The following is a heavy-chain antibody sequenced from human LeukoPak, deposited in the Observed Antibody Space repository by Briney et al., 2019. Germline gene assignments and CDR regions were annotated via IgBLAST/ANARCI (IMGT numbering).Heavy chain of an antibody. CDR1: GFTFSSYW. D-gene: IGHD3-16*01. Sequence: GGSLRLSCAASGFTFSSYWMSWVRQAPGKGLEWVANIKQDGSEKYYVNSVKGRFTIPRDNSNNTLFLQMNSLRSEDTAVYYCAKGSYYFESWGQGTLVTVSS. J-gene: IGHJ4*02. CDR2: IKQDGSEK. CDR3: AKGSYYFES. V-gene: IGHV3-7*01.